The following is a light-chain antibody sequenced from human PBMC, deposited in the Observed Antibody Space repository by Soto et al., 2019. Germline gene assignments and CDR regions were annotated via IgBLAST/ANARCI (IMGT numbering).Light chain of an antibody. Sequence: QSALTRPASVSGSPGQSITLSCTGTSSDDGGYNYVSWYQQHPGKAPKLMTYDVSNRPSGVSNRFSGSKSGNTASLTLSGLQSEAEADYYCSSYTSSSDVVFGGGTKLTVL. CDR3: SSYTSSSDVV. CDR2: DVS. J-gene: IGLJ2*01. V-gene: IGLV2-14*01. CDR1: SSDDGGYNY.